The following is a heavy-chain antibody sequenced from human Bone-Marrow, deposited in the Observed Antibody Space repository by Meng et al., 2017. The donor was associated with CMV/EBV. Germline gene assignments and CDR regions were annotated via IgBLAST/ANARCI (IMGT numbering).Heavy chain of an antibody. Sequence: GGSLRLSCAAPGFTFSSYAMSWVRQAPGKGLEWVSRIYTDGTITTYADSVKGRFTISRDNAKNALYLQMNSLRPEDTAVYYCTRDTNWSFDSWGQGTLVTVSS. CDR2: IYTDGTIT. CDR3: TRDTNWSFDS. V-gene: IGHV3-74*01. J-gene: IGHJ4*02. D-gene: IGHD1-1*01. CDR1: GFTFSSYA.